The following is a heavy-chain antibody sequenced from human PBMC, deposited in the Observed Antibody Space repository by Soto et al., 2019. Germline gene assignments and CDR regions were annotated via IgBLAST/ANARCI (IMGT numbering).Heavy chain of an antibody. CDR1: GFTFSSYA. CDR3: AKQRADYGSGADTFYFDS. CDR2: ISGSGGST. J-gene: IGHJ4*02. V-gene: IGHV3-23*01. D-gene: IGHD3-10*01. Sequence: EVQLLESGGGLVQPGGSLRLSCAASGFTFSSYAMNWVRQAPGKGLEWVSGISGSGGSTDYAESVKGRFTISRDNSKNTLYLLMNSLRAEDTALYYCAKQRADYGSGADTFYFDSWGQGALVTVSS.